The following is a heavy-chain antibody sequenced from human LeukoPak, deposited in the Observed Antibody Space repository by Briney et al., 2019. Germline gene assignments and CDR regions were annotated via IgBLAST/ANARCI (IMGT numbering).Heavy chain of an antibody. Sequence: GGSLRLSCAASGFTFSSYAMSWVRQAPGKGLEWASAISGSGGSTYYADSVKGRFTISRDNSKNTLYLQMNSLRAEDTAVYYCAKSGRGSGSYYNAYYFDYWGQGTLVTVSS. D-gene: IGHD3-10*01. CDR3: AKSGRGSGSYYNAYYFDY. V-gene: IGHV3-23*01. CDR2: ISGSGGST. J-gene: IGHJ4*02. CDR1: GFTFSSYA.